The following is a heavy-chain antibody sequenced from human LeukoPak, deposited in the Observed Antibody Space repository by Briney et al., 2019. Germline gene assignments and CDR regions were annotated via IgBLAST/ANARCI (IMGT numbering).Heavy chain of an antibody. Sequence: PPETLSLTCTVSGGSIRSTSYYWGWIRHPPGKGLEWLGSVHYSGSTYDNPSLKSRVPIPVDTSKNQFSLNLISVTAADTAVYYCARRSTVAGRGRFDPWGQGTLVTVSS. CDR1: GGSIRSTSYY. CDR3: ARRSTVAGRGRFDP. D-gene: IGHD6-19*01. V-gene: IGHV4-39*01. J-gene: IGHJ5*02. CDR2: VHYSGST.